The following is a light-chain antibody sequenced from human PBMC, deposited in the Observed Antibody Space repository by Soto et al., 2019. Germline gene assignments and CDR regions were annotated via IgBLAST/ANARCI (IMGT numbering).Light chain of an antibody. Sequence: DIQMTQSPSSLSAPVGGRVTITCRASQGIRRDLGWYQQKPGKAPTRLIYAVSSLHSGVPSRFSGSGSRTEITLTISSLQPEDSATYYCLQHNSYPLTFCGGTKVEIK. CDR3: LQHNSYPLT. V-gene: IGKV1-17*01. CDR1: QGIRRD. CDR2: AVS. J-gene: IGKJ4*01.